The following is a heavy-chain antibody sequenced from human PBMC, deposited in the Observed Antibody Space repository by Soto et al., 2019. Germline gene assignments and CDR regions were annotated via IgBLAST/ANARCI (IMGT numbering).Heavy chain of an antibody. D-gene: IGHD6-13*01. CDR1: GYTFSNNG. CDR3: ATAIAATGPADS. J-gene: IGHJ4*02. V-gene: IGHV1-18*01. CDR2: IGGYNGNT. Sequence: VQSGGEVKKPGASVKVSCKASGYTFSNNGFTWVRQAPGQGLEWMGWIGGYNGNTNYAPKFQGRVTMTADTSTSTAHMELRCLRSDDTAVYYCATAIAATGPADSWGQGTLVTVSS.